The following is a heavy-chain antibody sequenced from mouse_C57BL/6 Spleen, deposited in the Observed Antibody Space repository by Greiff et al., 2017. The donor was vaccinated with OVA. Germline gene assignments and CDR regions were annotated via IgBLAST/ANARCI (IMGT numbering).Heavy chain of an antibody. CDR1: GYTFTDYY. Sequence: VQLKQSGPVLVKPGASVKMSCKASGYTFTDYYMNWVKQSHGKSLEWIGVINPYNGGTSYNQKFKGKATLTVDKSSSTAYMELNSLTSEDSAVYYCARRLRRYFDVWGTGTTVTVSS. D-gene: IGHD1-2*01. CDR3: ARRLRRYFDV. CDR2: INPYNGGT. V-gene: IGHV1-19*01. J-gene: IGHJ1*03.